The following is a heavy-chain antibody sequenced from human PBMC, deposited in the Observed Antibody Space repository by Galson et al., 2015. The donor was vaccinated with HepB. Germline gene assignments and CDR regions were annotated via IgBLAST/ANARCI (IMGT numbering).Heavy chain of an antibody. V-gene: IGHV2-5*02. CDR2: IYWDDDK. CDR3: AHRGIAVAGGYFDY. Sequence: PALVKPTQTLTLTCTFSGFSLSTSGVGVGWIRQPPGKALEWLALIYWDDDKRYSPSLKSRLTITKDTSKNQVVLTMTNMDPVDTATYYCAHRGIAVAGGYFDYWGQGTLVTVSS. J-gene: IGHJ4*02. D-gene: IGHD6-19*01. CDR1: GFSLSTSGVG.